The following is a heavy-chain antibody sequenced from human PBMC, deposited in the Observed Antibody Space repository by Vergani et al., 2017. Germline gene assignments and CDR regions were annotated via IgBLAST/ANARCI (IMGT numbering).Heavy chain of an antibody. Sequence: QVQLVQSGAEVKKPGSSVKVPCKASGGTFSSYTISWVRQAPGQGLEWMGRIIPILGIANFAQKFQGRVTITTDKSTSTAYMELSSLRSEDTAVYYCAREGSGSYYNYYYGMDVWGQGTTVTVSS. CDR2: IIPILGIA. D-gene: IGHD3-10*01. CDR1: GGTFSSYT. CDR3: AREGSGSYYNYYYGMDV. V-gene: IGHV1-69*08. J-gene: IGHJ6*02.